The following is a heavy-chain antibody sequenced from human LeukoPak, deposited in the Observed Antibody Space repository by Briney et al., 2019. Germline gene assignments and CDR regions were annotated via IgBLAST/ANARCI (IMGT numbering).Heavy chain of an antibody. V-gene: IGHV3-30-3*01. Sequence: GGSLRLSCAASGFTFSSYAMHWVRQAPGKGLEWVAVISYDGSNKYYADSVKGRFTISRDNSKNTLYLQMNSLRAEDTAVYYCARTATPQYNWNYLDYWGQGTLVTVSS. CDR3: ARTATPQYNWNYLDY. CDR2: ISYDGSNK. J-gene: IGHJ4*02. CDR1: GFTFSSYA. D-gene: IGHD1-20*01.